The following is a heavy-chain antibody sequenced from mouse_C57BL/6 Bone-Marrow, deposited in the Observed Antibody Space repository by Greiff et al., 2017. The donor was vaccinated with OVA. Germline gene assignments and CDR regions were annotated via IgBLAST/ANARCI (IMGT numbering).Heavy chain of an antibody. J-gene: IGHJ1*03. CDR1: GFNIKDYY. CDR2: IDPEDGET. V-gene: IGHV14-2*01. CDR3: ARSGEDAYYYGSSYDCYFDV. Sequence: VHVKQSGAELVKPGASVKLSCTASGFNIKDYYMHWVKQRTEQGLEWIGRIDPEDGETKYAPNFKGKATITADTSSNTAYLPLSSLTSEDTAVYVCARSGEDAYYYGSSYDCYFDVWGTGTTVTVSS. D-gene: IGHD1-1*01.